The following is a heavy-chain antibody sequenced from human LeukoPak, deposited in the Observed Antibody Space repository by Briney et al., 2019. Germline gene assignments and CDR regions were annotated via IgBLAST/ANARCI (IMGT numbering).Heavy chain of an antibody. CDR2: IKQDGSEK. V-gene: IGHV3-7*01. CDR3: ARAGRVVISAFDI. D-gene: IGHD3-22*01. CDR1: GFTFSSYW. Sequence: QPGGSLRLSCAASGFTFSSYWMSWVRQAPGKGLEWVANIKQDGSEKYYVDSVKGRFTISRDNAKNSLYLQMNSLRAEDTAVYYCARAGRVVISAFDIWGQGTMVTVSS. J-gene: IGHJ3*02.